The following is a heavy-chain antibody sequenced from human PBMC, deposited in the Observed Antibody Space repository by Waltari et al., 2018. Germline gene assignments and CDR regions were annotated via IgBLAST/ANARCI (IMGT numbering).Heavy chain of an antibody. CDR1: GGSFSGYY. Sequence: QVQLQQWGAGLLKPSETLSLTCAVYGGSFSGYYWSWIRQPPGKGLEWIGEINHSGSTNFNPSRKSRVTISVDTSKNQFSLKLSSVTAADTAVYYCARGGSSSPSNYYYYGMDVWGQGTTVTVSS. CDR3: ARGGSSSPSNYYYYGMDV. D-gene: IGHD6-6*01. V-gene: IGHV4-34*01. J-gene: IGHJ6*02. CDR2: INHSGST.